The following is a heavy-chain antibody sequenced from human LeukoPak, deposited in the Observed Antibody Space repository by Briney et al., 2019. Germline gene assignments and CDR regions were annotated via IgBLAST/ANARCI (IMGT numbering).Heavy chain of an antibody. D-gene: IGHD2-2*01. V-gene: IGHV1-2*02. CDR3: ARGYCSSTSCWFDP. Sequence: ASVKVSCKASGYTFTGYYMHWVRPAPGQGLEWMGWINPNSGGTNYAQKFQGRVTMTRDTSISTAYMELSRLRSDDTAVYYCARGYCSSTSCWFDPWGQGTLVTVSS. CDR1: GYTFTGYY. CDR2: INPNSGGT. J-gene: IGHJ5*02.